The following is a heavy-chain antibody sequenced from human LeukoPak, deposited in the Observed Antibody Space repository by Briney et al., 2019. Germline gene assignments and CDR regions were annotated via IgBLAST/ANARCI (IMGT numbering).Heavy chain of an antibody. CDR3: PRAFPRAYGGNFRDY. Sequence: AAVKVSCKASGYTFTRYGISWVRQAPGRGRAGVGWTSSYKGSTNYAHKLQGRLTMTTETSTNTADIELSSLRADDRAGYYRPRAFPRAYGGNFRDYGGQGT. CDR1: GYTFTRYG. J-gene: IGHJ4*02. CDR2: TSSYKGST. V-gene: IGHV1-18*01. D-gene: IGHD4-23*01.